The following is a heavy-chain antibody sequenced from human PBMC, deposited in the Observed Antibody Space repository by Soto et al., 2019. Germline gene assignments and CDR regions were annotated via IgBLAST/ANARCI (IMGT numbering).Heavy chain of an antibody. CDR3: ARDLRPITVCGVVRTAGMDV. V-gene: IGHV1-69*01. J-gene: IGHJ6*02. D-gene: IGHD3-3*01. CDR2: IIPIFGTA. CDR1: GGTFSSYA. Sequence: QVQLVQSGAEVKKPGSSVKVSCKASGGTFSSYAISWVRQAPGQGLEWMGGIIPIFGTANYAQKFQGRVAITADEPTSTAYMELSSLRSEDPAVYYCARDLRPITVCGVVRTAGMDVWGQGTTVTVSS.